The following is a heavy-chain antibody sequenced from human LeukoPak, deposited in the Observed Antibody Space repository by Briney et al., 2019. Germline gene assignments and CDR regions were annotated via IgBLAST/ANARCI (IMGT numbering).Heavy chain of an antibody. D-gene: IGHD3-10*01. CDR3: ATGISGVADSITFDP. CDR2: ISWSSGSI. J-gene: IGHJ5*02. Sequence: GGSLRLSCAASGFTFDEFAMHWVRQAPGKGLEWVSGISWSSGSIAYADSVKGRFTISRDNAKNSLYLQMNSLRAEDTALYYCATGISGVADSITFDPWGQGTLVTVSS. V-gene: IGHV3-9*01. CDR1: GFTFDEFA.